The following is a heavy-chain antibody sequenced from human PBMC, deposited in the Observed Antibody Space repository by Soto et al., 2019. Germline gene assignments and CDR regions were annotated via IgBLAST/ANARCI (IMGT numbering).Heavy chain of an antibody. D-gene: IGHD6-6*01. V-gene: IGHV4-61*01. CDR3: ASAGKYSSSSGFDY. CDR1: GGSVSSGSYY. J-gene: IGHJ4*02. CDR2: IYYSGST. Sequence: SETLSLTCTVSGGSVSSGSYYWSWIRQPPGKGLEWIGYIYYSGSTNYNPSLKSRVTISVDTSKNQFSLKLSSVTAADTAVYYCASAGKYSSSSGFDYWGQGTLVTVSS.